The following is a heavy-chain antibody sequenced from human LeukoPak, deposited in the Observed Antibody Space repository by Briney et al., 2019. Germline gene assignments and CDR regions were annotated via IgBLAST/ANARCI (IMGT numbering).Heavy chain of an antibody. J-gene: IGHJ1*01. CDR2: IYYSGST. V-gene: IGHV4-59*01. Sequence: SETLSLTCTVSGGSISSDYWSWIRQPPGKGLGWIGYIYYSGSTNYNPSLKSRVTISVDTSKNQFSLKLSSVTAADTAVYYCARARTYCSGGSCYAWYFQHWGQGTLVTVSS. D-gene: IGHD2-15*01. CDR3: ARARTYCSGGSCYAWYFQH. CDR1: GGSISSDY.